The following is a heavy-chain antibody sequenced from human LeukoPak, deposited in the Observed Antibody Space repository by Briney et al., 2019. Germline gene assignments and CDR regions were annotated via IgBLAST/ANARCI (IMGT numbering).Heavy chain of an antibody. CDR1: GGTFSSYA. CDR2: IIPIFGTA. CDR3: ASPPVDTPVRYWYFDL. D-gene: IGHD5-18*01. V-gene: IGHV1-69*13. Sequence: LGASVKVSCKASGGTFSSYAISWVRQAPGQGLEWMGGIIPIFGTANSAQKFQGRVTITADESTSTAYMELSSLRSEDTAVYYCASPPVDTPVRYWYFDLWGRGTLVTVSS. J-gene: IGHJ2*01.